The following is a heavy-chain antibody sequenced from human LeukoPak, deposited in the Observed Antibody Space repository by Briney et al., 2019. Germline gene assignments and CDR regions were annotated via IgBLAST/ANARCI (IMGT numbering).Heavy chain of an antibody. Sequence: PSETLSLICAVYGGSFSGYYWSWIRQPPGKGLEWIGEIYHSGSTNYNPSLKSRVTISVDTSKNQFSLKLSSVTAADTAVYYCGRRSVRGVIRYWGQGTLVTVSS. J-gene: IGHJ4*02. CDR2: IYHSGST. CDR1: GGSFSGYY. D-gene: IGHD3-10*01. CDR3: GRRSVRGVIRY. V-gene: IGHV4-34*01.